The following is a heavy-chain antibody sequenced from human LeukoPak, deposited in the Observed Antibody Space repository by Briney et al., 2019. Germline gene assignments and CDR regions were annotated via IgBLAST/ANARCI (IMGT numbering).Heavy chain of an antibody. D-gene: IGHD6-13*01. V-gene: IGHV4-61*02. J-gene: IGHJ4*02. CDR1: GASISSGSYY. Sequence: SQTLSLTCTVSGASISSGSYYWSWIRQPAGKGLEWIGRIYTSGSTNYNPSLKSRVTISVDTSKNQFSLKLSSVTAADTAVYYCARDRGSSSSYFDYWGQGTLVTVSS. CDR2: IYTSGST. CDR3: ARDRGSSSSYFDY.